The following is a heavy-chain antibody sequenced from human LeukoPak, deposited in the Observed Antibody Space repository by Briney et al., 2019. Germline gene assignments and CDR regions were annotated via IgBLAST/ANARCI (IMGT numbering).Heavy chain of an antibody. CDR1: GYTFTNYG. J-gene: IGHJ3*02. CDR3: AREGIAVADTDAFDI. CDR2: ISAYNGNT. V-gene: IGHV1-18*01. D-gene: IGHD6-19*01. Sequence: ASVKVSCKASGYTFTNYGISWVRQAPGQGLEWMGWISAYNGNTNYAQKLQGRVTMTTDTSTSTAYMELRSLRSDDTAVYYCAREGIAVADTDAFDIWGQGTMVTVSS.